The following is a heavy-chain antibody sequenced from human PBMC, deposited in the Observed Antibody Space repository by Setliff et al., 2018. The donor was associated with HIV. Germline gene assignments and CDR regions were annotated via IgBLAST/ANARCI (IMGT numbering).Heavy chain of an antibody. J-gene: IGHJ6*02. CDR3: ARHRQGGYYYYGMDV. V-gene: IGHV5-51*01. Sequence: SLKISCKGSGYYFTTFWIAWVRQMPGKGLEWMGFIYPGDSHTTYSPSFQGQVTISADKSISTAYLQWTSLKASDTAMYYCARHRQGGYYYYGMDVWGQGTTVTVSS. CDR2: IYPGDSHT. D-gene: IGHD3-16*01. CDR1: GYYFTTFW.